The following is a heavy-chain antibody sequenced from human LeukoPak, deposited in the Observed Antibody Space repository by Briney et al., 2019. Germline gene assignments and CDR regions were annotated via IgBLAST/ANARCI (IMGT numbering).Heavy chain of an antibody. Sequence: GGSLRLSCAASGFTVSSNYMSWVRQAPGKGLEWVSVIYSGGSTYYADSVKGRFTISRDNSKNTLYLQMNSLRAEDTAVYYCAKDRLRDIAVAGELDYWGQGTLVTVSS. CDR3: AKDRLRDIAVAGELDY. J-gene: IGHJ4*02. CDR1: GFTVSSNY. V-gene: IGHV3-53*01. D-gene: IGHD6-19*01. CDR2: IYSGGST.